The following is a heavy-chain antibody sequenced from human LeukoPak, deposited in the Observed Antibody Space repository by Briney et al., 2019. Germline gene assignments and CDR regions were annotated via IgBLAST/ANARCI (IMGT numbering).Heavy chain of an antibody. CDR3: ARDIAKYYYDSSGPPGY. J-gene: IGHJ4*02. CDR2: IWYDGSNK. CDR1: GFTFSSYG. V-gene: IGHV3-33*01. Sequence: GGSLRLSCAASGFTFSSYGMHWVRQAPGKGLEWVAVIWYDGSNKYYADSVKGRFTISRDNSKNTLYLQMNSLRAEDTAVYYCARDIAKYYYDSSGPPGYWGQGTLVIVSS. D-gene: IGHD3-22*01.